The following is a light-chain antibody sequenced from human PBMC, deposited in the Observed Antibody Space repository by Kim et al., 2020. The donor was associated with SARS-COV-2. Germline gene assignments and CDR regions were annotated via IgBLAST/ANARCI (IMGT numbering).Light chain of an antibody. CDR2: EDS. J-gene: IGLJ3*02. Sequence: LTQPHSVSESPGRTVTISCTRSSGGIASNHVQWYQQRPGSAPTTVMYEDSLRASGVPDRFSGSIDSSSNSASLTISGLKTEDEADYYCQSYDSRFWV. V-gene: IGLV6-57*03. CDR1: SGGIASNH. CDR3: QSYDSRFWV.